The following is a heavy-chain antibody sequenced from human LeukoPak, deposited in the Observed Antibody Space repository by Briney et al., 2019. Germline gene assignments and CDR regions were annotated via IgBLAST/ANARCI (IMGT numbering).Heavy chain of an antibody. J-gene: IGHJ3*02. CDR2: ISSSGSTI. V-gene: IGHV3-11*01. D-gene: IGHD5-24*01. Sequence: GGSLRLSCAASGFTFSDYYMSWIRQAPGKGLEWVSYISSSGSTIYYADSVMGRFTISRDNAKNSLYLQMNSLRAEDTAVYYCARTRDGYNYDGFDIWGQGTMVTVSS. CDR1: GFTFSDYY. CDR3: ARTRDGYNYDGFDI.